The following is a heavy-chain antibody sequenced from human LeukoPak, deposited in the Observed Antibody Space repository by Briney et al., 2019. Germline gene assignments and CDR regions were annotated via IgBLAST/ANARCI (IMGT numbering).Heavy chain of an antibody. CDR3: ARVGYSSSWFFFNF. CDR1: GISFSSYG. D-gene: IGHD6-13*01. V-gene: IGHV3-23*05. J-gene: IGHJ4*02. Sequence: GGSLRLSGAASGISFSSYGMSWVRQAPGKGLEWVSTLSSTGTTFYAGSVEGRFTISRANSENTLYLQMDSLRAADTALYYCARVGYSSSWFFFNFWGQGTLVTVSS. CDR2: LSSTGTT.